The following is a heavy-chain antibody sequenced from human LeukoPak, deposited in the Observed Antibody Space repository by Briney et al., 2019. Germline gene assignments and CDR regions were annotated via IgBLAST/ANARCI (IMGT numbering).Heavy chain of an antibody. V-gene: IGHV5-51*01. CDR2: IYPGDSDT. Sequence: GESLKISCRGSGYSFTNYWIGWVRQMPGKGLEWMGIIYPGDSDTRYSPSFQGQVTISADKSISTAYLQWSSLNASDTAMYCCASTSGSYYFDYWGQGTLVTVSS. CDR1: GYSFTNYW. J-gene: IGHJ4*02. CDR3: ASTSGSYYFDY.